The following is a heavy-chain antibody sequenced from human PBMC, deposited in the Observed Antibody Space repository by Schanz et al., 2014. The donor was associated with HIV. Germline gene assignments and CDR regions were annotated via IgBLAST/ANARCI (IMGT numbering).Heavy chain of an antibody. CDR2: ISSTGNTI. V-gene: IGHV3-11*01. Sequence: QVQLVESGGGLVKPGRSLRLSCAASGFSFSDYYMSWIRQAPGKGLEWVSYISSTGNTIYYTDSVKGRFTISRDNAKNSLYLQMNSLRVEDTALYYCAKDMGRQPEYFQHWGQGTLVTVSS. CDR1: GFSFSDYY. D-gene: IGHD3-10*01. J-gene: IGHJ1*01. CDR3: AKDMGRQPEYFQH.